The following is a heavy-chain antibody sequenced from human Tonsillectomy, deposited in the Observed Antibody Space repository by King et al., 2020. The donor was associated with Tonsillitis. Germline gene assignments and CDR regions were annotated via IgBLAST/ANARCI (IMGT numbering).Heavy chain of an antibody. CDR1: GGSISSYY. J-gene: IGHJ4*02. CDR2: MYYSGRT. Sequence: QLQESGPGLVKPSETLSLTCTVSGGSISSYYWSWIRQPPGKGLEWIAYMYYSGRTNYNPSLKSRVTISVDTSKKQVSLKLSSVTAADTAVYYCARGRGAGSGWSGFDYWGQGTLVTVSS. CDR3: ARGRGAGSGWSGFDY. V-gene: IGHV4-59*01. D-gene: IGHD6-19*01.